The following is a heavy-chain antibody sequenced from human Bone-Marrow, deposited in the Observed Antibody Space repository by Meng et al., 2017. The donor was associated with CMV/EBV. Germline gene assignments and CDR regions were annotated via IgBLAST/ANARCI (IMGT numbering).Heavy chain of an antibody. CDR3: ARGRGYANNFDD. Sequence: SQTLSLTCAVYGGSFSGYYWSWIRQPPGKGLEWIGEINHSGSTNYNPSLKSRVTISVDTSKNQFSLKLSSVTAADTAVYYCARGRGYANNFDDWGQGTLVTVSS. CDR2: INHSGST. J-gene: IGHJ4*02. D-gene: IGHD6-25*01. CDR1: GGSFSGYY. V-gene: IGHV4-34*01.